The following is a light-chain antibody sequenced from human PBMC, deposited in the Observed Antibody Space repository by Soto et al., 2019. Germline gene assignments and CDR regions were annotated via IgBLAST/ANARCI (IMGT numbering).Light chain of an antibody. CDR1: QDIRNS. CDR3: QQYDNLPYT. CDR2: DAS. J-gene: IGKJ2*01. V-gene: IGKV1-33*01. Sequence: DIQMTQSPSSLSASVGDRVTITCQASQDIRNSLNWYQQKPGKAPKLLIYDASNLETGVTSRFSGSGSGTDFTFTISSLQPEDMAPYYCQQYDNLPYTFGQGTKLEIK.